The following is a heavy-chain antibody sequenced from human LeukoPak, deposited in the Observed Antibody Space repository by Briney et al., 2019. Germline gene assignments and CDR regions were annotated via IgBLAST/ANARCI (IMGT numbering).Heavy chain of an antibody. CDR2: MNPNSGNT. V-gene: IGHV1-8*01. J-gene: IGHJ4*02. CDR1: GYTFTSFD. D-gene: IGHD3-10*01. CDR3: ARESGFYGSGSRY. Sequence: ASVRVSCKASGYTFTSFDINWVRQATGQGLEWMGWMNPNSGNTGYAQKFQGRVTMTRNTAISTAYMEPSSLRSEDTAVYYCARESGFYGSGSRYWGQGTLVTVSS.